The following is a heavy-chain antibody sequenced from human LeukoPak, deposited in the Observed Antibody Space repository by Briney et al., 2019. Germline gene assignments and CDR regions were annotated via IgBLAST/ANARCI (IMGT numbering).Heavy chain of an antibody. CDR1: GFTFSSYA. J-gene: IGHJ4*02. CDR3: AGTLTYYDILTGYYQDY. CDR2: ISGSGGST. V-gene: IGHV3-23*01. Sequence: GGSLRLSCAASGFTFSSYAMSWVRQAPGKGLEWVSAISGSGGSTYYADSVKGRFTISRDNSKNTLYLQMNSQRAEDTAVYYCAGTLTYYDILTGYYQDYWGQGTLVTVSS. D-gene: IGHD3-9*01.